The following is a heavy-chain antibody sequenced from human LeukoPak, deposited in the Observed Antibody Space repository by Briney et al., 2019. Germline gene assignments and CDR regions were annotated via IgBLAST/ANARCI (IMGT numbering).Heavy chain of an antibody. D-gene: IGHD2-2*01. J-gene: IGHJ4*02. Sequence: PSETLSLTCAVSGGSISNSNWWSWVRQPPGKGLEWIGEIYHSGSTNYNPSLKSRVTISVDKSKNQFSLKLSSVTAADTAVYYCASIVVVPAASLYYFDYWGQGTLVTVSS. CDR2: IYHSGST. CDR1: GGSISNSNW. V-gene: IGHV4-4*02. CDR3: ASIVVVPAASLYYFDY.